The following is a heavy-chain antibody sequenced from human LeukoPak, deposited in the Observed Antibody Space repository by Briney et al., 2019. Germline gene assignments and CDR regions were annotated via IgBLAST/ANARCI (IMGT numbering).Heavy chain of an antibody. CDR3: ARQARGVHFDY. Sequence: SETLSLTCNVSGGSINSDTYYWGWIRQPPGKGLEWIASSGSTYYNPSLKSRVTISVDRSKNRFSLKLNSVTAADTAVYFCARQARGVHFDYWGQGTLVTVSS. CDR1: GGSINSDTYY. D-gene: IGHD3-10*01. CDR2: SGST. V-gene: IGHV4-39*01. J-gene: IGHJ4*02.